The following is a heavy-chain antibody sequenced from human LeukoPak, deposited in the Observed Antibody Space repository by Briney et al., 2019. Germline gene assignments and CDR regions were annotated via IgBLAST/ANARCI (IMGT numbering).Heavy chain of an antibody. CDR3: ARSRAAAGTRSATKFDP. CDR1: GYTFTSYA. Sequence: ASVKVSCKASGYTFTSYAMNWVRQAPGQGLEWMGWINTNTGNPTYAQGFTGRFVFSLDTSFSTAYLQISSLKAEDTAVYYCARSRAAAGTRSATKFDPWGQGTLVTVSS. CDR2: INTNTGNP. J-gene: IGHJ5*02. D-gene: IGHD6-13*01. V-gene: IGHV7-4-1*02.